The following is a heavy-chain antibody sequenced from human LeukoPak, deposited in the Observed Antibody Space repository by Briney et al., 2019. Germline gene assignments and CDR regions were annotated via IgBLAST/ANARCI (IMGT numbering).Heavy chain of an antibody. CDR2: ISGSGGST. CDR1: GFTFSSYA. Sequence: GGSLRLSCAASGFTFSSYALSWVRQAPGKGLEWVSAISGSGGSTYYADSVKGRFTISRDNSKNTLYLQMNSLRAEDTAVYYCAKNVARTGANWFDPWGQGTLVTVSS. CDR3: AKNVARTGANWFDP. V-gene: IGHV3-23*01. J-gene: IGHJ5*02. D-gene: IGHD1-1*01.